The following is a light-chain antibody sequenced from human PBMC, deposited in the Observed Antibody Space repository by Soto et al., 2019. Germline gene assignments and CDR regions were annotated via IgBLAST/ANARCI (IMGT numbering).Light chain of an antibody. CDR2: AAS. CDR1: QGISNY. J-gene: IGKJ1*01. CDR3: QKYNSAPRT. V-gene: IGKV1-27*01. Sequence: DIQMTQSPSSLSASVGDRVTITCRATQGISNYLAWYQQKPGQVPKLLIYAASTLHSGVPSRFSGSGSGTDFTLTISSLQPEDVATYYCQKYNSAPRTFGQGNKVEIK.